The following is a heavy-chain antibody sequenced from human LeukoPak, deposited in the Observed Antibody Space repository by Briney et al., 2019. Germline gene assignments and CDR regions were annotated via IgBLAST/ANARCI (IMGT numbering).Heavy chain of an antibody. J-gene: IGHJ4*02. V-gene: IGHV4-59*01. CDR2: IYYSGST. CDR3: AGAFPDSSRYIGPLDH. D-gene: IGHD3-22*01. Sequence: PSETLSLTCAVSGGSISSYYWSWIQQPPGKGLEFIGHIYYSGSTNYNPSLKSRVTISVDTFKKQFSLNLSSVTAADTAVYYCAGAFPDSSRYIGPLDHWGQGTLVTVSS. CDR1: GGSISSYY.